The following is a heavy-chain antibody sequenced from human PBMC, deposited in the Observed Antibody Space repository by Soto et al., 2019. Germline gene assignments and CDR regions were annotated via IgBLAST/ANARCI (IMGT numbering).Heavy chain of an antibody. J-gene: IGHJ4*02. CDR2: IYSGGST. V-gene: IGHV3-53*05. D-gene: IGHD6-19*01. CDR3: AKDMSVAVAGALDY. CDR1: GFTVSSNY. Sequence: GSLRLSCAASGFTVSSNYMSWVRQAPGKGLEWVSVIYSGGSTYYADSVKGRFTISRDNSKNTLYLQMNSLRAEDTAVYYCAKDMSVAVAGALDYWGQGTLVTVXS.